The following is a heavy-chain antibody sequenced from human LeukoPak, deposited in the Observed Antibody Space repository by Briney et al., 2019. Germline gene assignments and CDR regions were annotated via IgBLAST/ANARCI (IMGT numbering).Heavy chain of an antibody. Sequence: PGGSLRLSCAASGFVFKDYHVHWVRQAPGKGLEWVASVSSTGGYIYYAESLRGRFTISRDNANNSLSLQMNSLKTEDTAVYYCTRRNSSSTWFDPWGQGTLVTVSS. CDR2: VSSTGGYI. D-gene: IGHD6-6*01. V-gene: IGHV3-21*04. CDR1: GFVFKDYH. J-gene: IGHJ5*02. CDR3: TRRNSSSTWFDP.